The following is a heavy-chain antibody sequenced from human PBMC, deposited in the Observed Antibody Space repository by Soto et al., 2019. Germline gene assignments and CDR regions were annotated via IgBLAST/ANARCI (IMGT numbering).Heavy chain of an antibody. CDR3: ARVAPDRNYYYGMDV. V-gene: IGHV3-21*01. CDR2: ISSSSSYI. J-gene: IGHJ6*02. CDR1: GFTFSSYS. Sequence: PGGSLRLSWAASGFTFSSYSMNWVRQAPGKGLEWVSSISSSSSYIYYADSVKGRFTISRDNAKNSLYLQMNSLRAEDTAVYYCARVAPDRNYYYGMDVWGQGTTVTVSS.